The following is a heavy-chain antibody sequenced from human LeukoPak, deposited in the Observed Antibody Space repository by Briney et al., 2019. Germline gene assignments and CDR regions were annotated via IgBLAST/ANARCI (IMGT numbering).Heavy chain of an antibody. CDR2: INHSGST. J-gene: IGHJ6*02. CDR3: AGGFGTVGSYGYPYYYGMDV. V-gene: IGHV4-34*01. D-gene: IGHD5-18*01. Sequence: SETLSLTCAVYGGSFSGYYWSWIRQPPGKGLEWIGEINHSGSTNYNPSLKSRVTISVDTSKNQFSLKLSSVTAADTAVYYCAGGFGTVGSYGYPYYYGMDVWGQGTTVTVSS. CDR1: GGSFSGYY.